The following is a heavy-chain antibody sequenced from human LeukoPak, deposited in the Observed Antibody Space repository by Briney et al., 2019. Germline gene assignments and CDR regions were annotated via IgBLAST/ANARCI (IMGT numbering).Heavy chain of an antibody. CDR1: GGTFSSYA. CDR2: IIPIFGTA. J-gene: IGHJ5*02. Sequence: SVNVSCKASGGTFSSYAISWVRQAPGQGLEWMGGIIPIFGTANYAQKFQGRVTITTDESTSTAYMELSSLRSEDTAVYYCASSGGYSGYDFRGLDPWGQGTLVTVSS. CDR3: ASSGGYSGYDFRGLDP. V-gene: IGHV1-69*05. D-gene: IGHD5-12*01.